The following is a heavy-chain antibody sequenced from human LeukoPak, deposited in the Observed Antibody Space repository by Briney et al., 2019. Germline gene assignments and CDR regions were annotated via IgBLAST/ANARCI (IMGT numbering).Heavy chain of an antibody. CDR2: IIPNFGTA. D-gene: IGHD6-6*01. Sequence: GASVKVSCKASGGTFSSYAISWVRQAPGQGLEWMGGIIPNFGTANYAQKFQGRVTITADESTSTAYMELSSLRSEDTAVYYCARGAKEQLAVAYYYYYYGMDVWGQGTTVTVSS. CDR1: GGTFSSYA. V-gene: IGHV1-69*13. CDR3: ARGAKEQLAVAYYYYYYGMDV. J-gene: IGHJ6*02.